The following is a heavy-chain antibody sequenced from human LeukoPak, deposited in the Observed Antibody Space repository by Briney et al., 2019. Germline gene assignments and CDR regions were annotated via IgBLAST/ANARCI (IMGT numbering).Heavy chain of an antibody. V-gene: IGHV3-53*01. J-gene: IGHJ4*02. CDR1: GFTVSSNY. CDR2: IYSGGST. Sequence: GGSLRLSCAASGFTVSSNYMSWVRQAPGKGLGWVSVIYSGGSTYYADSVKGRFTISRDNSKNTLYLQMNSLRAEDTAVYYCARARGYSGCFYDYWGQGTLVTVSS. CDR3: ARARGYSGCFYDY. D-gene: IGHD5-12*01.